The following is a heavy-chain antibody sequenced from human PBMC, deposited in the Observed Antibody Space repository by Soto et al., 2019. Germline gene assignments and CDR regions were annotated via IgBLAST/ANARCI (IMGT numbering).Heavy chain of an antibody. D-gene: IGHD2-2*01. CDR3: ARERCSSTSCSIRRFDY. CDR1: GFTFSSYS. J-gene: IGHJ4*02. CDR2: ISISGNYI. Sequence: GGSLRLSCAASGFTFSSYSMNWVRQAPGKGLEWVSSISISGNYIYYADSVKGRFTISRDNAKNSLYLQMNSLRAEDTAVYFCARERCSSTSCSIRRFDYWGQGTLVTVSS. V-gene: IGHV3-21*01.